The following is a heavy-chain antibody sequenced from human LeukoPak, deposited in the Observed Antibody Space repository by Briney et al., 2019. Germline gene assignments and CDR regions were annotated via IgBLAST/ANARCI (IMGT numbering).Heavy chain of an antibody. CDR1: GGTFSSYA. J-gene: IGHJ4*02. CDR3: ARDLVLRGGRMGYYFDY. D-gene: IGHD6-6*01. CDR2: IIPIFGTA. V-gene: IGHV1-69*05. Sequence: GASVKVSCKASGGTFSSYAISWVRQAPGQGLEWMGGIIPIFGTANYAQKFQGRVTITTDESTSTAYMELSSLRSEDTAVYYCARDLVLRGGRMGYYFDYRGQGTLVTVSS.